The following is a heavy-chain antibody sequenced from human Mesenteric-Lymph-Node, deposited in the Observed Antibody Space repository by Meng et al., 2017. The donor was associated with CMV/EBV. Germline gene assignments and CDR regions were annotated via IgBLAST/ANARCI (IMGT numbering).Heavy chain of an antibody. CDR2: ISGSGGST. J-gene: IGHJ2*01. V-gene: IGHV3-23*01. D-gene: IGHD3-10*01. CDR3: GKTDNYYASGRGYFDL. CDR1: GFTFSSYA. Sequence: GESLKISCAASGFTFSSYAMSWVRQAPGKGLEWVSAISGSGGSTYYADSVKGRFTISRDNSRNTVYLQMNSLRAEDTAMYYCGKTDNYYASGRGYFDLWGRRTLVTVSS.